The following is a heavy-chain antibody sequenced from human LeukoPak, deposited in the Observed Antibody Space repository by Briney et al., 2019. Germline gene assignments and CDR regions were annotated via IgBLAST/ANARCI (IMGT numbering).Heavy chain of an antibody. CDR2: IYNSGST. J-gene: IGHJ4*02. D-gene: IGHD6-19*01. CDR1: GGSISTYY. Sequence: PSETLSLTCTVSGGSISTYYWSWIRQPPGKGLEWIGYIYNSGSTNYNPSLKSRVTISVDTSKNQFSLKLSSVTAADTAVYYCARGGAPLRGSGWGHYFDYWGQGTLVTVSS. V-gene: IGHV4-59*01. CDR3: ARGGAPLRGSGWGHYFDY.